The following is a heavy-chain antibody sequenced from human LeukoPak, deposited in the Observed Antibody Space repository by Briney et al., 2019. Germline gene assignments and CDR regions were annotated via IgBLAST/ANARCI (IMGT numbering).Heavy chain of an antibody. Sequence: PGGSLRLSCAASGFTFSSYAMSWVRQAPGKGLDWVSVISGSGGSTHYADSVKGRFTIFRDNPKNTLYLQMNSLRAEDTAVYYCAKESWYFDLWGRGTLVTVSS. CDR2: ISGSGGST. CDR1: GFTFSSYA. V-gene: IGHV3-23*01. CDR3: AKESWYFDL. J-gene: IGHJ2*01.